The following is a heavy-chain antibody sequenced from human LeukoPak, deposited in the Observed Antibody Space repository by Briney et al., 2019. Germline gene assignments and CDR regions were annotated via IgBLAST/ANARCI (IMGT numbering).Heavy chain of an antibody. CDR1: GYTFTSYG. CDR2: ISAYNGNT. J-gene: IGHJ4*02. D-gene: IGHD3-22*01. CDR3: ARVHYGHYYDSSGYYFDY. V-gene: IGHV1-18*01. Sequence: ASVKVSCKASGYTFTSYGVSWVRQAPGQGLEWMGWISAYNGNTNYAQKLQGRVTMTTDTSTSTAYMELRSLRSDDTAMYYCARVHYGHYYDSSGYYFDYWGQGTLVTVSS.